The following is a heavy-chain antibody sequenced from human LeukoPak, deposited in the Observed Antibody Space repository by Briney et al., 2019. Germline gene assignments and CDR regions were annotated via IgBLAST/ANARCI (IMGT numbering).Heavy chain of an antibody. D-gene: IGHD3-22*01. CDR2: ISYDGSNK. Sequence: GRSLRLSCAASGFTFSSYAMHWVRQAPGKGLEWVAVISYDGSNKYYADSVKGRFTISRDNSKNTLYLQMNSLRAEDTAVYYCASALSDSRGYYPRRHLDYWGQGTLVTVSS. CDR1: GFTFSSYA. V-gene: IGHV3-30*04. CDR3: ASALSDSRGYYPRRHLDY. J-gene: IGHJ4*02.